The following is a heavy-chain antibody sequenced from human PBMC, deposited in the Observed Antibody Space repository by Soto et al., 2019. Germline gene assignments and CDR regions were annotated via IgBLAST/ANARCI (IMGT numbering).Heavy chain of an antibody. CDR1: GFTFSSYG. J-gene: IGHJ3*02. D-gene: IGHD3-9*01. CDR3: DRARSLIIRYFDWFAAFDI. V-gene: IGHV3-33*01. Sequence: GGSLRLSCAASGFTFSSYGMHWVRQAPGKGLEWEAVIWYDGSNKYYADSVKGRFTISRDNSKNTLYLQMNSLRAEDTAVYYCDRARSLIIRYFDWFAAFDIWGQGTMVTVSS. CDR2: IWYDGSNK.